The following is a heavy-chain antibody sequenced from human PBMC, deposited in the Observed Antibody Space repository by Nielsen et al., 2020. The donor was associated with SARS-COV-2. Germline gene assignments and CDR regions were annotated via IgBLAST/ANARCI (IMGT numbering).Heavy chain of an antibody. J-gene: IGHJ4*02. CDR1: GYTFTSYW. CDR2: IYPGDSDT. Sequence: KVSCKASGYTFTSYWIGWVRQLPGKDLEWMGVIYPGDSDTRYSPSFQGQVTISADKSISTAYLQWSSLKASDTAMYYCARGPPAISLFDYWGQGTLVTVSS. V-gene: IGHV5-51*01. CDR3: ARGPPAISLFDY.